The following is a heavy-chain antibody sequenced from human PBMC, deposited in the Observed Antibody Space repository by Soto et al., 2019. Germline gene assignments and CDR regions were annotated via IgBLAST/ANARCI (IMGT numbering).Heavy chain of an antibody. J-gene: IGHJ6*02. CDR3: ARIAATGRGWDV. CDR2: IKQDGSEE. CDR1: GFTFSSYW. D-gene: IGHD6-13*01. Sequence: EVQLVESGGGLVQPGGSLRLSCVDSGFTFSSYWMSWVRQAPVKGLEWVGNIKQDGSEENYVDSLKGRFTISRDNAKNSMYLQTHILRAEHTAVYDCARIAATGRGWDVWCQGTTVVVSS. V-gene: IGHV3-7*01.